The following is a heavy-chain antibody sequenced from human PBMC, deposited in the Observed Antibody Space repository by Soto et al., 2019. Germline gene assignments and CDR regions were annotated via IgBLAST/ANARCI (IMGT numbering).Heavy chain of an antibody. CDR2: IRSKANSYAT. CDR1: GFTFSGSA. D-gene: IGHD3-10*01. V-gene: IGHV3-73*01. J-gene: IGHJ4*02. Sequence: EVQLVESGGGLVKPGGSLKLSCAASGFTFSGSAMHWVRQASGKGLEWVGRIRSKANSYATAYAASVKGRFTISRDDSKNTAYLQMNSLKTEDTAVYYCTRQSDYGSGSTRQGLDYWGQGTLVTVSS. CDR3: TRQSDYGSGSTRQGLDY.